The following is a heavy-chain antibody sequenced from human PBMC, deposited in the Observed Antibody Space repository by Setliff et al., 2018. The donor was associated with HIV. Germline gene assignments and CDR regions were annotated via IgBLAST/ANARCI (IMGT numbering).Heavy chain of an antibody. CDR2: IGVVTPDT. CDR3: ARTHPGDLLPED. CDR1: GYTFKYYD. Sequence: EASVKVSCKASGYTFKYYDMCWVRQAPGQGLEWLGWIGVVTPDTKYAEKFQGRLTLTTDTTTNTGYMELRNLRSDDTAVYYCARTHPGDLLPEDWGQGTLVTVSS. V-gene: IGHV1-18*01. J-gene: IGHJ4*01. D-gene: IGHD7-27*01.